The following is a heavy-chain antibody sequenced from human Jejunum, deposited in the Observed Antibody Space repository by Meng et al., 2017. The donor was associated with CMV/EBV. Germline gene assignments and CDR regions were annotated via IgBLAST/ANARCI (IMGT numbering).Heavy chain of an antibody. V-gene: IGHV4-59*01. CDR1: ISSYF. J-gene: IGHJ4*02. Sequence: ISSYFWTWIRQPPGKGLAWLGYVYDDGGSTNYNPSLKSRVTISVDSPENQFSLKLTSVTAADTAVYYCARVPAELGSSSSSYYFDSWGQGTLVTVSS. D-gene: IGHD6-13*01. CDR3: ARVPAELGSSSSSYYFDS. CDR2: VYDDGGST.